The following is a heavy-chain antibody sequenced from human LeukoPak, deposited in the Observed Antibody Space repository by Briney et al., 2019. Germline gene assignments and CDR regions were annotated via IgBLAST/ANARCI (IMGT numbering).Heavy chain of an antibody. CDR3: AKERTQTTSFDY. J-gene: IGHJ4*02. CDR1: GFTFRSYP. V-gene: IGHV3-23*01. Sequence: PGGSLRLSCAASGFTFRSYPMNWVRQAPGKGLEWVSTISGSDGSTYYADSVKGRFTISRDNSKNTLYLQMNRLRAEDTAIYYCAKERTQTTSFDYWGQGTLVTVSS. D-gene: IGHD2/OR15-2a*01. CDR2: ISGSDGST.